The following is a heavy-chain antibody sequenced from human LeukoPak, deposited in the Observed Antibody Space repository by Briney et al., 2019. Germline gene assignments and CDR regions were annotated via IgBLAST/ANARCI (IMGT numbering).Heavy chain of an antibody. D-gene: IGHD1-20*01. CDR3: ASTNYNWNDPYFDY. V-gene: IGHV3-53*01. CDR2: ICSGDYT. Sequence: GGSLRLSCAASGFTVSSNCMSWVRQAPGKGLDWVPVICSGDYTYYADSVKGRFTISRDNSTNTLCLEMNNLRAEDTAVYYCASTNYNWNDPYFDYWGQGTLVTVSS. CDR1: GFTVSSNC. J-gene: IGHJ4*02.